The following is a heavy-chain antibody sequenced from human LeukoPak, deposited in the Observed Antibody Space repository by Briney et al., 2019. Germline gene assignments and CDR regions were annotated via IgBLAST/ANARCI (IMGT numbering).Heavy chain of an antibody. CDR3: ARGGSGGTPVPYYSDY. CDR1: GFTFAAYT. D-gene: IGHD2-15*01. Sequence: GGSLRLSCAASGFTFAAYTMTWVRQAPGKGLEWVSSISASTKFIFYADSVKGRFTVSRDNAGNSLYLQMNSLRAEDTALYYCARGGSGGTPVPYYSDYWGQGTLVTVSS. V-gene: IGHV3-21*01. J-gene: IGHJ4*02. CDR2: ISASTKFI.